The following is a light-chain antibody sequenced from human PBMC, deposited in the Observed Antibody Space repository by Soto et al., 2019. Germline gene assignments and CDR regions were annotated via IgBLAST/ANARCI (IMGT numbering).Light chain of an antibody. CDR1: QSISNNY. CDR2: DAS. Sequence: ETVLTQSPGTLSLSPGERATLSCRAGQSISNNYLSWYQQKPGQAPRLLIHDASNRATGIPDRFSGSWSGTDFTLTISRLEPEDFAVYYCQWYGISPPEYTFGQGTMLEI. J-gene: IGKJ2*01. CDR3: QWYGISPPEYT. V-gene: IGKV3-20*01.